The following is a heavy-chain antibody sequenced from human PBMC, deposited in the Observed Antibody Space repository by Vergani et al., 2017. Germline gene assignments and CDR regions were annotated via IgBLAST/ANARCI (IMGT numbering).Heavy chain of an antibody. V-gene: IGHV4-38-2*01. CDR2: IYHSGRT. Sequence: QVQLQESGPGLVKPSETLSLTCAVSGYSISSGYYWGWIRQPPGKGLEWIGSIYHSGRTYYNPSLKSRVTISVDTSKNQFYLKLSAVTAADTPVCYCARGGGGSGPYLGGFDPWGQGTLVTVSS. CDR3: ARGGGGSGPYLGGFDP. CDR1: GYSISSGYY. D-gene: IGHD2-15*01. J-gene: IGHJ5*02.